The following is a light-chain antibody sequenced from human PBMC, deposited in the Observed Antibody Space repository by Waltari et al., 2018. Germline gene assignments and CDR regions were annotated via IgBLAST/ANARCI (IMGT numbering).Light chain of an antibody. Sequence: QSVLTQPASVSGSPGQSITISCPGTSTDIGYYNLVSWYQQYPGKAPKVMIYQVNKRPSETSNRFSGSKSGNTASLTISGLQAEDEADYYCCSYADSRTWVFGGGTKLTVL. V-gene: IGLV2-23*02. CDR1: STDIGYYNL. CDR3: CSYADSRTWV. CDR2: QVN. J-gene: IGLJ3*02.